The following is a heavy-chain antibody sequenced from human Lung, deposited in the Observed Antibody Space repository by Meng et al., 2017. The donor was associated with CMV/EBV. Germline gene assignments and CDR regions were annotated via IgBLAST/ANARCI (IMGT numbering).Heavy chain of an antibody. CDR2: ISSSSSYI. CDR1: GFTFSSHS. Sequence: GESXKISCAASGFTFSSHSVNWVRQAPGKGLEWVSSISSSSSYIYYADSVKGRFTISRDNAKKSLYLQMNSLRAEDKARYYCATRMTTVTTVDYWGQGTLVTVSS. D-gene: IGHD4-17*01. CDR3: ATRMTTVTTVDY. J-gene: IGHJ4*02. V-gene: IGHV3-21*01.